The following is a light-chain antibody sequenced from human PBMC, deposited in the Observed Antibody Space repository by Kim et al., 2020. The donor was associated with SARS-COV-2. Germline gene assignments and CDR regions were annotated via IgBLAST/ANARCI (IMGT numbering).Light chain of an antibody. V-gene: IGLV4-69*01. J-gene: IGLJ3*02. CDR1: SGHSNYA. Sequence: QLVLTQSPSASASLGASVKLTCTLSSGHSNYAIAWHQQQPGKGPRFLMRFNSGGSHTNGDGIPDRFSGSASGAERYLTISSLQSEDEADYYCQTWGTGIPKVFGGGTQLTVL. CDR2: FNSGGSH. CDR3: QTWGTGIPKV.